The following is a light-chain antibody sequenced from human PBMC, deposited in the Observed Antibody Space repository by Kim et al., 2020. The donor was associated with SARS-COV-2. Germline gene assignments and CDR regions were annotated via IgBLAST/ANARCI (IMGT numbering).Light chain of an antibody. CDR3: ATTDDSLNGVV. Sequence: ELTQPPSASGSPGQTVTLSCSGSSSDIGSNTVTWYRQLPGTAPKLVIYSNKRRSSGVSDRFSGSKSGNSASLAISGLQSDDEADYYCATTDDSLNGVVFGGGTQLTVL. J-gene: IGLJ3*02. V-gene: IGLV1-44*01. CDR2: SNK. CDR1: SSDIGSNT.